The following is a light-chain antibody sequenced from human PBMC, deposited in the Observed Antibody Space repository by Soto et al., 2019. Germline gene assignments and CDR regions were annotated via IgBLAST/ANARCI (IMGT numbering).Light chain of an antibody. CDR3: QQYNSYLIT. CDR2: DAS. CDR1: QSISSW. Sequence: DIHMTQSPSTLSAAVVASVTITCLASQSISSWLAWYQKKKGKAPKLLIYDASSLESGVPSRFRGSGSGTEFTITISSMQTDDFATYYCQQYNSYLITFGQGTRLEIK. V-gene: IGKV1-5*01. J-gene: IGKJ5*01.